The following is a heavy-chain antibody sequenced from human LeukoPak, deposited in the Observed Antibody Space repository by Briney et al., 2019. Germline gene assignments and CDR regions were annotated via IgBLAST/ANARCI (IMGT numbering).Heavy chain of an antibody. V-gene: IGHV1-18*01. CDR3: ASYGYYDSSGCYYYYYGMDV. D-gene: IGHD3-22*01. CDR1: GYTFTGYG. J-gene: IGHJ6*02. Sequence: ASVKVSCKASGYTFTGYGISWVRQAPGQGLEWMGWVSAYNGNTNYAQKLQGRVTMTTDTSTSTAYMELRSLRSDDTAVYYCASYGYYDSSGCYYYYYGMDVWGQGTTVTVSS. CDR2: VSAYNGNT.